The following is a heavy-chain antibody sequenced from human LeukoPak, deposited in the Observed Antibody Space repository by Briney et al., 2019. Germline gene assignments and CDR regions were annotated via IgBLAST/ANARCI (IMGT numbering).Heavy chain of an antibody. D-gene: IGHD1-26*01. V-gene: IGHV4-61*08. CDR2: IYYSGST. J-gene: IGHJ5*02. CDR3: ARVGRGGFDP. Sequence: SETLSLTCTVSGGSPISSGGYYWSRVRQRPGKGLGWIGYIYYSGSTNYNPSLKSRVTISVDTSKNQFSLKLSSVTAADTAVYYCARVGRGGFDPWGQGTLVTVSS. CDR1: GGSPISSGGYY.